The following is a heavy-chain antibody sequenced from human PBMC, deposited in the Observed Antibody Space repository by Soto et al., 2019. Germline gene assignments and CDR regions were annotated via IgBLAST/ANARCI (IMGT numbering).Heavy chain of an antibody. V-gene: IGHV4-39*01. CDR3: ARQWAYSGSYYFDY. J-gene: IGHJ4*02. D-gene: IGHD1-26*01. CDR2: IHYSGST. Sequence: PSETLSLTCAVSGASISSSSYYWGWLRQPPGQGLEWIGSIHYSGSTYYNSSLKSRVTISVGTSKNQFSLKLSSVTAAGTAVYYCARQWAYSGSYYFDYWGQGTLVTVSS. CDR1: GASISSSSYY.